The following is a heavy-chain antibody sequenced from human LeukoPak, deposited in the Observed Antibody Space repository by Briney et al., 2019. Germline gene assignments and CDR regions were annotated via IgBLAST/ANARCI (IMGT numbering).Heavy chain of an antibody. Sequence: RGSLRLSCAASGFTFSIYSMNWVRQAPGKGLEWVSYIDSSSSNIYYADSVKGRFTISRDNAKNSLYLQMNSLRAEDTAVYYCARGAPTKLRTGCTNGVCSLYYFDYWGQGTLVTVSS. CDR1: GFTFSIYS. J-gene: IGHJ4*02. V-gene: IGHV3-48*04. CDR2: IDSSSSNI. D-gene: IGHD2-8*01. CDR3: ARGAPTKLRTGCTNGVCSLYYFDY.